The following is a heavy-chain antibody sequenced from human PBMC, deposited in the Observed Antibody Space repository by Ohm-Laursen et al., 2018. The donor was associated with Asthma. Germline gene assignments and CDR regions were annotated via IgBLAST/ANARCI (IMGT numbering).Heavy chain of an antibody. D-gene: IGHD5-24*01. CDR3: ARGSMADPNYYFDY. Sequence: SLRLSCAAPGFTFSSYGMHWVRQAPGKGLEWVAVISYDGSNKYYADSVKGRFTISRDNSKNTLYLQMNSLRAEDTAVYFCARGSMADPNYYFDYWGQGTLVTVSS. CDR2: ISYDGSNK. V-gene: IGHV3-30*03. J-gene: IGHJ4*02. CDR1: GFTFSSYG.